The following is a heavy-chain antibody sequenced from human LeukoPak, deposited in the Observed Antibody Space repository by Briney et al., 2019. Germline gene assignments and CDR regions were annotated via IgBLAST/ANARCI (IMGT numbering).Heavy chain of an antibody. J-gene: IGHJ5*02. V-gene: IGHV4-39*01. D-gene: IGHD3-9*01. Sequence: SETLSLTCSVSGGSISSSSYYWGWIRQPPGKGLEWMGSIYYSGSTYYNPSLKSRVTISVDTSKNQFSLKLSSVTAADTAVYYCARRVVTIFQNWFDPWGQGTLVTVSS. CDR3: ARRVVTIFQNWFDP. CDR1: GGSISSSSYY. CDR2: IYYSGST.